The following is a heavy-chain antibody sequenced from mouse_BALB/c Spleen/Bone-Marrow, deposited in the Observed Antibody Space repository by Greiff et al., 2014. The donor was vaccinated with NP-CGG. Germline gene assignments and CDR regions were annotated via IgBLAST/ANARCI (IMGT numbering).Heavy chain of an antibody. V-gene: IGHV1S126*01. CDR3: TRQYGNYYAMDY. CDR1: GYTFTSYW. Sequence: QVQLKESGAELVRPGASVKASCKASGYTFTSYWINWVKQRPEQGLEWIGNIYPSDSYTNYNQNFKDKATLTVDKSSSTAYMQLSSPTSEDSAVYYCTRQYGNYYAMDYWGQGTSVTVSS. D-gene: IGHD2-10*02. CDR2: IYPSDSYT. J-gene: IGHJ4*01.